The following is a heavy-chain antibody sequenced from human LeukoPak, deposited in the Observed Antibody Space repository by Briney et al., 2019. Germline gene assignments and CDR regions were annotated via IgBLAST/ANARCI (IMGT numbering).Heavy chain of an antibody. J-gene: IGHJ4*02. CDR1: GFTFSSYG. Sequence: GGSLRLSCAASGFTFSSYGMHWVRQAPGKGLEWVAVISYGGSNKYYADSVKGRFTISRDNSKNTLYLQMNSLRAEDTAVYYCAKGRPYCSGGSCYSGDPYYFDYWGQGTLVTVSS. V-gene: IGHV3-30*18. CDR3: AKGRPYCSGGSCYSGDPYYFDY. D-gene: IGHD2-15*01. CDR2: ISYGGSNK.